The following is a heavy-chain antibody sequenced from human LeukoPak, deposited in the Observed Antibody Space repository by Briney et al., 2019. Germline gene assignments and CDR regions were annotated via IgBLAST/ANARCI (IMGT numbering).Heavy chain of an antibody. CDR2: ISSSSSTI. Sequence: GGSLRLSCAASGFTFSSYSMNWVRQAPGKGLEWVSYISSSSSTIYYADSVKGRFTISRDNAKNSLYLQMNSLRAEDTAVYYCARDLDRITIFGVVSLGEIDYWGQGTLVTVSS. V-gene: IGHV3-48*01. D-gene: IGHD3-3*01. CDR1: GFTFSSYS. CDR3: ARDLDRITIFGVVSLGEIDY. J-gene: IGHJ4*02.